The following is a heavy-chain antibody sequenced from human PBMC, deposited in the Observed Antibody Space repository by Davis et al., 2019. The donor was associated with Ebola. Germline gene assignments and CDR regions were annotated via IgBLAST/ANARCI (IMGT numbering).Heavy chain of an antibody. Sequence: MPSETLSLTCTVSGGSISSSSYYWGWIRQPPGKGLEWIGSIYYSGSTYYNPSLKSRVTISVDTSKNQFSLKLSSVTAADTAVYYCARHFPLRWPFDYWGQGTLVTVSS. D-gene: IGHD4-23*01. CDR1: GGSISSSSYY. CDR3: ARHFPLRWPFDY. V-gene: IGHV4-39*01. J-gene: IGHJ4*02. CDR2: IYYSGST.